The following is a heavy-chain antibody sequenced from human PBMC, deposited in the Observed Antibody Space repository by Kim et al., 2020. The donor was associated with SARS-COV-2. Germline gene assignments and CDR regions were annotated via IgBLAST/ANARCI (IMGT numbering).Heavy chain of an antibody. CDR3: ARDPGDGYTNDAFDV. CDR2: ISYDESKK. D-gene: IGHD2-2*02. Sequence: GGSLRLSCAASGFTFNTYVMHWVRQAPGKGPEWVAVISYDESKKYYADSVKGRFTISRDNSNNTLYLQMNSLRPEDTGLYYCARDPGDGYTNDAFDVWGQGTMVSVSS. V-gene: IGHV3-30-3*01. CDR1: GFTFNTYV. J-gene: IGHJ3*01.